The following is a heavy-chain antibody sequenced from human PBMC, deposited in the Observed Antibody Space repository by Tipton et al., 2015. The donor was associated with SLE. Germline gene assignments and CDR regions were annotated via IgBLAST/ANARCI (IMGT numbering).Heavy chain of an antibody. Sequence: SLRLSCAASGFTFSDYYMSWVRQAPGKGLEWVSVIYSGGSAYYADSVKGRFTISRHNSKNTLYLQMNSLRAEDTAVYYCARAKAVAMESYYYYYMDVWGKGTTVTVFS. V-gene: IGHV3-53*04. CDR1: GFTFSDYY. D-gene: IGHD6-19*01. CDR2: IYSGGSA. J-gene: IGHJ6*03. CDR3: ARAKAVAMESYYYYYMDV.